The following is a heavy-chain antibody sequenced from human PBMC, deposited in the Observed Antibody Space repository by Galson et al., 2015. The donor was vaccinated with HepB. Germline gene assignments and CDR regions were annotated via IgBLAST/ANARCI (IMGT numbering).Heavy chain of an antibody. CDR1: GFTFSSYA. V-gene: IGHV3-30*04. D-gene: IGHD6-13*01. Sequence: SLRLSCAASGFTFSSYAMHWVRQAPGKGLEWVAVISYDGSNKYYADSVKGRFTISRDNSKNTLYLQMNSLRAEDTAVYYCARVRQQLVADFDYWGQGTLVTVSS. CDR2: ISYDGSNK. J-gene: IGHJ4*02. CDR3: ARVRQQLVADFDY.